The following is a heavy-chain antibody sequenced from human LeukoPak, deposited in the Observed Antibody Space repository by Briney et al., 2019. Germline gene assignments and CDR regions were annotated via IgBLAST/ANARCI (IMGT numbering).Heavy chain of an antibody. CDR1: GFTVSDKY. CDR2: ISDRGSST. J-gene: IGHJ4*02. D-gene: IGHD3-22*01. CDR3: AKEEEGFALWGYFDS. V-gene: IGHV3-23*01. Sequence: TGGSLRLSCAASGFTVSDKYMSWVRQAPGKGLEWVSVISDRGSSTFYVDSVKGRFTISRDNSKNTLYLQMNSLRAEDTAVYYCAKEEEGFALWGYFDSWGQGTLVTVSS.